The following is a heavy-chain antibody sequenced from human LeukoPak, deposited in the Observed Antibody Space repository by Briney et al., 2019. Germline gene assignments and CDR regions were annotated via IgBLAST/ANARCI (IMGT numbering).Heavy chain of an antibody. Sequence: SQTLSLTCTVSGGSVSSGTYYWSWIRQPAGKGLEWIGRIYTSGSTNYNPSLKSRVTISVDTSKNQFSLKLSSVTAADTAVYYCARAFLGDGLWFFDPWGQGTLVTVSS. J-gene: IGHJ5*02. CDR1: GGSVSSGTYY. CDR2: IYTSGST. V-gene: IGHV4-61*02. CDR3: ARAFLGDGLWFFDP. D-gene: IGHD3-10*01.